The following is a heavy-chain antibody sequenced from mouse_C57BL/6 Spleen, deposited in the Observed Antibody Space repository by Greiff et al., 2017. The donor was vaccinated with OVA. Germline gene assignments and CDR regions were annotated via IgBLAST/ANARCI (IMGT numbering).Heavy chain of an antibody. Sequence: QVQLQQPGAELVKPGASVKLSCKASGYTFTSYWMHWVKQRPGRGLEWIGRIDPNSGGTKYNEKFKSKATLTVDKPSSKAYMQLSSLTSEDAAVYYCARSVYDGYYVRAMDYWGQGTSVTVSS. CDR3: ARSVYDGYYVRAMDY. CDR1: GYTFTSYW. D-gene: IGHD2-3*01. CDR2: IDPNSGGT. V-gene: IGHV1-72*01. J-gene: IGHJ4*01.